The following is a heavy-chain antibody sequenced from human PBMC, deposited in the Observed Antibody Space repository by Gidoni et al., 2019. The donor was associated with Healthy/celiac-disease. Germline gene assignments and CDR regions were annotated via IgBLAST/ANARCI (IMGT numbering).Heavy chain of an antibody. Sequence: QLQLQESGPGLVKPSEPLSLTCTVSAGSISSSSYYWGWIRQPPGKGLEWIGSIYYSGSTYYNPSLKSRVTISVDTSKNQFSLKLSSVTAADTAVYYCARLRRRRVYASKTFDYWGQGTLVTVSS. CDR1: AGSISSSSYY. CDR3: ARLRRRRVYASKTFDY. D-gene: IGHD2-8*01. CDR2: IYYSGST. J-gene: IGHJ4*02. V-gene: IGHV4-39*01.